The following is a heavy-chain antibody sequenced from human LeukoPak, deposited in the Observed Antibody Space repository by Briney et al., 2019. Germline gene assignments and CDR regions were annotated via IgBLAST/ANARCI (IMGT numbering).Heavy chain of an antibody. J-gene: IGHJ4*02. CDR2: INHSGST. V-gene: IGHV4-34*01. D-gene: IGHD3-10*01. CDR3: ARLTKLWFGES. CDR1: GGSFRGYY. Sequence: SETLCLTCAVYGGSFRGYYWSWIRQPPGKGLEWIGEINHSGSTNYNPSLKSRVTISVDTSKNQFSLKLSSVTAADTAVYYCARLTKLWFGESWGQGTLVTVSS.